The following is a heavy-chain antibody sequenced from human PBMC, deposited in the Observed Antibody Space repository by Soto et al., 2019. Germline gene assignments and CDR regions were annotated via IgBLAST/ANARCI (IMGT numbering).Heavy chain of an antibody. Sequence: SETLSLTCTVSGGSISSSSYYWGWIRQPPGKGLEWIGSIYYSGSTYYNPSLKSRVTISVDTSKNQFSLKLSSVTAADTAVYYCARVGEYYGSGSYYGGFDYWGQGTLVTVSS. V-gene: IGHV4-39*01. J-gene: IGHJ4*02. CDR1: GGSISSSSYY. D-gene: IGHD3-10*01. CDR3: ARVGEYYGSGSYYGGFDY. CDR2: IYYSGST.